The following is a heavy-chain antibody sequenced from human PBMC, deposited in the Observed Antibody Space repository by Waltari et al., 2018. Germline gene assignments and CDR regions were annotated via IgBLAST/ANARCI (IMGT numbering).Heavy chain of an antibody. D-gene: IGHD2-15*01. Sequence: QVQLVQSGAEVKKPGASVKVSCKASGYTFTSYYMPWVRQAPGQGLEWMRIINPSGGSTSYAQKFQGRVTITRDTSTSTVYMELSSLRSEDTAVYYCARSDGNSNFDSWGQGTLVTVSS. V-gene: IGHV1-46*03. J-gene: IGHJ4*02. CDR2: INPSGGST. CDR3: ARSDGNSNFDS. CDR1: GYTFTSYY.